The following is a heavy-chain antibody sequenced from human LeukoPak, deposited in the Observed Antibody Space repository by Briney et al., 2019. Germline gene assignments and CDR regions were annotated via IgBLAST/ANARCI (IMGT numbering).Heavy chain of an antibody. J-gene: IGHJ4*02. CDR2: INPNSGGT. D-gene: IGHD3-9*01. V-gene: IGHV1-2*02. CDR1: GYTFTGYY. Sequence: ASVKVSCKASGYTFTGYYMHWVRQAPGQGLEWMGWINPNSGGTNYAQKFQGRVTMTRDTSISTAYMELSRLRSDDTAVYYCARGGAHYDILTGFGYWGQGTLVTVSS. CDR3: ARGGAHYDILTGFGY.